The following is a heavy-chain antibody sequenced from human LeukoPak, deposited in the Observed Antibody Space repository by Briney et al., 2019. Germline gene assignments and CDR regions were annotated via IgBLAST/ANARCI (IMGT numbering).Heavy chain of an antibody. CDR2: IYHSGST. D-gene: IGHD5-12*01. J-gene: IGHJ6*04. V-gene: IGHV4-4*02. CDR1: GGSISSSNW. CDR3: ARDRVVATIDEIDYYYYYGMDV. Sequence: PSGTLSLTCAVSGGSISSSNWWSWVRQPPGKGLEWIGEIYHSGSTNYNPSLKSRVTISVDKSKNQFSLKLSSVTAADTAVYYCARDRVVATIDEIDYYYYYGMDVWGKGTTVTVS.